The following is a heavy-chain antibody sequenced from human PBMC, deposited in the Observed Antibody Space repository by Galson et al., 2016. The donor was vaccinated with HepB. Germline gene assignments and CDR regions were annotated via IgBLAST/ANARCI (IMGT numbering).Heavy chain of an antibody. D-gene: IGHD6-19*01. CDR2: ILGGASYT. J-gene: IGHJ4*02. CDR3: ARYLSPWGLIGMADPFDH. Sequence: SLRLSCAASGFTFSSHAMSWVRQAPGEGLEWVSAILGGASYTYYADFVKGRFTISRDNSKNTLYLQLNSLRAEDTAIYYCARYLSPWGLIGMADPFDHWGQGTLVTVSS. V-gene: IGHV3-23*01. CDR1: GFTFSSHA.